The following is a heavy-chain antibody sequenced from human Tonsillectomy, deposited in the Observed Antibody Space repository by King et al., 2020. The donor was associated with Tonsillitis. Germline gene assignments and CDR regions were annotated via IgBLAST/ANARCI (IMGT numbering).Heavy chain of an antibody. CDR1: GYTFTGHY. CDR2: INPNSGGT. J-gene: IGHJ5*02. Sequence: QLVQSGAEVKKPGASVKVSCQASGYTFTGHYMHWVRQAPGRGLEWMGWINPNSGGTNYAQKFQGRVTMTRDTSISTAYMELSRLRSDDTAVYYCARDQTDYDPNWFDPWGQGTLVTVSS. D-gene: IGHD3-22*01. CDR3: ARDQTDYDPNWFDP. V-gene: IGHV1-2*02.